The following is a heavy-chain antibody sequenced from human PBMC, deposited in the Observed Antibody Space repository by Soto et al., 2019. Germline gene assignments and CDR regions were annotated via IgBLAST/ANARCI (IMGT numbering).Heavy chain of an antibody. D-gene: IGHD2-2*01. V-gene: IGHV4-59*01. Sequence: SETLSLTCTVSGGSISSYYWSWIRQPPGKGLEWIGYIYYSGSTNYNPSLKSRVTISVDTSKNQFSLKLSSVTAADTAVYYCARCGSYCSSTSCYFSGMDVWGQGTTVTVSS. CDR2: IYYSGST. CDR3: ARCGSYCSSTSCYFSGMDV. J-gene: IGHJ6*02. CDR1: GGSISSYY.